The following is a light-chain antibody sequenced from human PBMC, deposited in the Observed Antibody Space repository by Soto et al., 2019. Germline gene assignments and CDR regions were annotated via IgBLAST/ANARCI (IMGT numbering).Light chain of an antibody. CDR2: GAS. Sequence: EIVLTQSPGTLSLSPGERATLSCRASQTVSSSYLACYQQRPGQAPRLLIYGASVRATGIPDRFSGSGSGTDFTLTISRLEPEDSAVYYCQQYGSSPWTFGQGTKVEIK. J-gene: IGKJ1*01. V-gene: IGKV3-20*01. CDR1: QTVSSSY. CDR3: QQYGSSPWT.